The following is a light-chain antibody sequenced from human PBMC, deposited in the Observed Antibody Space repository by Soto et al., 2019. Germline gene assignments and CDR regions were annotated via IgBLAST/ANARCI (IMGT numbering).Light chain of an antibody. CDR2: AAS. J-gene: IGKJ2*01. CDR3: QQYGSSPYT. V-gene: IGKV1-8*01. Sequence: AIRMTQSPSSLSASTGDRVTITCRASQGISSYLAWYQQKPGKAPKLLIYAASTLQSGVPSRFSGSGSGTDFTLTISRLEPEDFAVYYCQQYGSSPYTFGQGTKLEI. CDR1: QGISSY.